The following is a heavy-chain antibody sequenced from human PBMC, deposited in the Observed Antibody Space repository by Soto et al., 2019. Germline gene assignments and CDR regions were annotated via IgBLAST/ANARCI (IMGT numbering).Heavy chain of an antibody. J-gene: IGHJ4*02. Sequence: QVQLVQSGAEVKKPGASVTVSCKASGYTFSRHGISWVRQAPGQGLEWMAWSGNTNYAQKFQVRLTLTTNPSTRTAYMELRSLRSDDTAVYYCARGADDFSSGYYYEYWGQGTLVTVSS. CDR1: GYTFSRHG. D-gene: IGHD3-3*01. V-gene: IGHV1-18*04. CDR2: SGNT. CDR3: ARGADDFSSGYYYEY.